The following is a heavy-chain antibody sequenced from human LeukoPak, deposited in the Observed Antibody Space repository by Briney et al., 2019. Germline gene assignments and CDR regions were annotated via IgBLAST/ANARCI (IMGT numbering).Heavy chain of an antibody. V-gene: IGHV3-21*01. Sequence: GGSLRLSCAASGFTFSSYSMNWVRQAPGKGLEWVSSISSSSSYIYYADSVKGRFTISRDNAKNSLYLQMNSLRAEDTAVYYCALYYYDSSGYPLFDYWGQGTLVTVSS. J-gene: IGHJ4*02. CDR2: ISSSSSYI. CDR3: ALYYYDSSGYPLFDY. D-gene: IGHD3-22*01. CDR1: GFTFSSYS.